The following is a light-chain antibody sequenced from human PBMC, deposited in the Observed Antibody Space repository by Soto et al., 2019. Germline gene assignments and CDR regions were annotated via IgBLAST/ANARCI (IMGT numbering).Light chain of an antibody. Sequence: SVLTQPASVSGSPGQSITISCTGTSSDVGGYNYVSWYQQHPGKAPKLMIYDVSNRPSGVPNRFSGSKSGNTASLTISGLQAEDEADYYCSSYTSSSTLYVFGTGTKVTVL. CDR1: SSDVGGYNY. CDR3: SSYTSSSTLYV. J-gene: IGLJ1*01. CDR2: DVS. V-gene: IGLV2-14*01.